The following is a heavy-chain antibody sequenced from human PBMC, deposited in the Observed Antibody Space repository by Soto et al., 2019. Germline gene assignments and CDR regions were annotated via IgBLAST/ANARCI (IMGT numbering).Heavy chain of an antibody. D-gene: IGHD2-15*01. V-gene: IGHV3-21*01. Sequence: EVQLVESGGGLVKPGGSLRLSCAASGFTFSSYSMNWVRQAPGKGLEWVSSISSSSSYIYYADSVKGRFTISRDNAKNSLYLQMNSLRAEDTAVYYCARDLRAGGPRVLDYWGQGTLVTVSS. J-gene: IGHJ4*02. CDR3: ARDLRAGGPRVLDY. CDR1: GFTFSSYS. CDR2: ISSSSSYI.